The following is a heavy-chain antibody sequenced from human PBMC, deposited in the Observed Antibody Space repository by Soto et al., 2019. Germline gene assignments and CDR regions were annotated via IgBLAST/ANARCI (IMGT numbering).Heavy chain of an antibody. CDR1: GGSINSGGYS. CDR3: ARDQLEGNWFDP. V-gene: IGHV4-30-2*01. CDR2: IYHSGST. D-gene: IGHD1-1*01. Sequence: SETLSLTCDVSGGSINSGGYSWSWIRQPPGKGLEWIGYIYHSGSTYYNPSLKSRVTISVDKSKNQFSLKLTSVTAADTAVYYCARDQLEGNWFDPWGQGTLVTVS. J-gene: IGHJ5*02.